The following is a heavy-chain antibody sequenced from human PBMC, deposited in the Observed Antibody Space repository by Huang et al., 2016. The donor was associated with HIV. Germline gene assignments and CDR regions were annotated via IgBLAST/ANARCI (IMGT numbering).Heavy chain of an antibody. D-gene: IGHD6-13*01. CDR2: IRPRSSFI. Sequence: EVQLVDSGGGLVKPGGSLRLSCAASGFSLDSFNMFWVSQPPADVVQWVASIRPRSSFIGDADSVKGRFSISRDNAKNSLYLQMNSLRGEDTAVYYCVKDRGQQLSPFDSWGQGTLVTVSS. J-gene: IGHJ4*02. CDR1: GFSLDSFN. V-gene: IGHV3-21*01. CDR3: VKDRGQQLSPFDS.